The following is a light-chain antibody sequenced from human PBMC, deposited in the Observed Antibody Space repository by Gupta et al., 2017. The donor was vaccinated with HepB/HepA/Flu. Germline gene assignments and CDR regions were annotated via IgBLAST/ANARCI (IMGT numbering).Light chain of an antibody. CDR3: QQYNNWPLT. J-gene: IGKJ3*01. CDR2: GTS. CDR1: QSVSSK. V-gene: IGKV3-15*01. Sequence: EIVMTQSPATLSVSPGERATLSCRTSQSVSSKLAWYQQKPGQAPRLLTYGTSTGATGIPATFSGSGSGTDFTLTISSLQSEDFAVYYCQQYNNWPLTFGPGTKVDIK.